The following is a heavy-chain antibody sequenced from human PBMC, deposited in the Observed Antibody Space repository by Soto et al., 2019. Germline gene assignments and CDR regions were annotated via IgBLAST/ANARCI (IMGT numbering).Heavy chain of an antibody. Sequence: SETLSLTCAVYGGSFSGFYWSWIRQPSGKGLEWIGEINHSGSTNYNPSLKSRVTISADTSKNQFSLQLSSVTAADTAVYYCVSKLGSCTGGSCNWYFDLWGRGTLVTVSS. D-gene: IGHD2-15*01. CDR2: INHSGST. CDR1: GGSFSGFY. J-gene: IGHJ2*01. V-gene: IGHV4-34*01. CDR3: VSKLGSCTGGSCNWYFDL.